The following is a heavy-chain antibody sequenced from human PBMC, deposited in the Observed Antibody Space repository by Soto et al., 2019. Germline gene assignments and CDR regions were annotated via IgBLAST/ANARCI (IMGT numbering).Heavy chain of an antibody. V-gene: IGHV3-23*01. Sequence: PGGSLRLSCAASGFTFSSYAMSWVRQAPGKGLEWVSAISGSGGSTYYADSVKGRFTISRDNSKNTLYLQMNSLRAEDTAVYYCAKSPESYDSSGTNGYWGQGTLVTVSS. D-gene: IGHD3-22*01. CDR2: ISGSGGST. CDR3: AKSPESYDSSGTNGY. CDR1: GFTFSSYA. J-gene: IGHJ4*02.